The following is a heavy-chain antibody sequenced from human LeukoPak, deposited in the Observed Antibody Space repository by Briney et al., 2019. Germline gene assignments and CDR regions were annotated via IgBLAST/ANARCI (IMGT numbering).Heavy chain of an antibody. CDR3: ARHGSYCFDS. D-gene: IGHD3-10*01. CDR1: DGSFCISY. CDR2: IYHSGGA. Sequence: PSETLSLTCTVSDGSFCISYWSWIRQPPGKGLEWIGQIYHSGGANYNPSLRSRVTISIDTSKNQLSLRLSSVTAADTAVYYCARHGSYCFDSWGQGTLVTVSS. J-gene: IGHJ4*02. V-gene: IGHV4-34*01.